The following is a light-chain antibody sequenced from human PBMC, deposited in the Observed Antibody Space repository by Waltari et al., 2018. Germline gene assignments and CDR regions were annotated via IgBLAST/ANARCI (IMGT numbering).Light chain of an antibody. CDR2: EVN. Sequence: QSALTQPPSASGSPGQSVTISCTGTSSDVGAYIYVSWYQQFPGKAPKLMIYEVNKRPLGVPGRFSGSKSGNTASRTVSGLQAEDEADYYCSSHAGNFVVFGGGTKLTVL. V-gene: IGLV2-8*01. CDR1: SSDVGAYIY. J-gene: IGLJ2*01. CDR3: SSHAGNFVV.